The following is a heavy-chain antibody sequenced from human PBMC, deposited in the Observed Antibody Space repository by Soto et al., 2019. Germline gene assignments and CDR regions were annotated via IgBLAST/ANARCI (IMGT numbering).Heavy chain of an antibody. J-gene: IGHJ6*02. V-gene: IGHV1-69*13. CDR1: GGTFSSYA. CDR2: IIPIFGTA. D-gene: IGHD5-18*01. Sequence: SVKVSCKASGGTFSSYAISWVRQAPGQGLEWMGGIIPIFGTANYAQKFQGRVTITADESTSTAYMELSSLRSEDTAVYYCARTTWIQLWLHYYYYGMDVWGQGTTVTVS. CDR3: ARTTWIQLWLHYYYYGMDV.